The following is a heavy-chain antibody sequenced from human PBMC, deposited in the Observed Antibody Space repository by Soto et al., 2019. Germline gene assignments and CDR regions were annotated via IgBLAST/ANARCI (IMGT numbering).Heavy chain of an antibody. CDR3: ARGPPPLGYYRSGSSRFDP. CDR2: IYYSGST. Sequence: PSETLSLTCTVSGGSISSGDYYWSWIRQPPGKGLEWIGYIYYSGSTYYNPSLKSRVTISVDTSKNQFSLKLSSVTAADTAVYYCARGPPPLGYYRSGSSRFDPWGQGTLVTVSS. J-gene: IGHJ5*02. V-gene: IGHV4-30-4*01. CDR1: GGSISSGDYY. D-gene: IGHD3-10*01.